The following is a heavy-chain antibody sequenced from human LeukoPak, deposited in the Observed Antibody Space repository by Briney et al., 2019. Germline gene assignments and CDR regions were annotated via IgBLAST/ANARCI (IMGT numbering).Heavy chain of an antibody. CDR1: GFTFSSYG. Sequence: GGSLGLSCAASGFTFSSYGMHWVRQAPGKGLEWVAFIRYDGSNKYYADSVKGRFTISRDNSKNTLYLQMNSLRAEDTAMYYCATSGSYHQYFDYWGQGTLVTVSS. CDR3: ATSGSYHQYFDY. CDR2: IRYDGSNK. V-gene: IGHV3-30*02. D-gene: IGHD1-26*01. J-gene: IGHJ4*02.